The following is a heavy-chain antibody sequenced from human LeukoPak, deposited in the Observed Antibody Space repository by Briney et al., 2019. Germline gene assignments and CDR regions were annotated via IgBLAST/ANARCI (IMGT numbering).Heavy chain of an antibody. V-gene: IGHV3-7*01. CDR1: GFTFSSYW. Sequence: GGSLRLSCAASGFTFSSYWMSWVRQAPGKGLEWGANIKQDGSEKYYVDSVKGRFTISGDNAKNSLYLQMNSLRAEDTAVYYCASSDSSVYYAFDYWGQGTLVTVSS. J-gene: IGHJ4*02. CDR3: ASSDSSVYYAFDY. D-gene: IGHD3-22*01. CDR2: IKQDGSEK.